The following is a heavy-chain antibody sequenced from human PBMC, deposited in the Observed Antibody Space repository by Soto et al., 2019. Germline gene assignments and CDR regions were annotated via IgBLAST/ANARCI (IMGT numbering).Heavy chain of an antibody. Sequence: GGSLRLSCAASGFTFSSYGMHWVRQAPGRGLEWVAVIWSDGSNKYYADSVKGRFTISRDNSKNTLYLQMNSLRAEDTAVYYCARYYYDSSGYYPLWGQGTLVTVSS. CDR2: IWSDGSNK. J-gene: IGHJ4*02. D-gene: IGHD3-22*01. V-gene: IGHV3-33*01. CDR1: GFTFSSYG. CDR3: ARYYYDSSGYYPL.